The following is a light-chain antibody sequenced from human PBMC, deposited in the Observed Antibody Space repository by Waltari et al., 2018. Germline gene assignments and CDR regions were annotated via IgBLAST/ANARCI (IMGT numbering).Light chain of an antibody. V-gene: IGLV6-57*01. CDR2: EDN. Sequence: FLLTQPHSVSESPGKTIIISCTRSSGSIASDYVQWYQQRPGSSPTIVIYEDNERPSGVPARFYGSIDSSSNSASLTISGLQTEDEAVYHCQSYDTNTHDWVFGGGTKLTVL. J-gene: IGLJ3*02. CDR3: QSYDTNTHDWV. CDR1: SGSIASDY.